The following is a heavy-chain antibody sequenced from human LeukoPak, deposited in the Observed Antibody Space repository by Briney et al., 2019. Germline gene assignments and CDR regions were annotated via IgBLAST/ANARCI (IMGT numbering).Heavy chain of an antibody. CDR3: ARGPPYYGSGSYYKPDFDY. CDR1: GGSISSYY. J-gene: IGHJ4*02. V-gene: IGHV4-59*12. D-gene: IGHD3-10*01. Sequence: SETLSLTCAVSGGSISSYYWSWIRQPPGKRLEWIGYIHYSGSTNYNPSLRGRVTISLDMSKNQFSLKLSSVTAADTAVYYCARGPPYYGSGSYYKPDFDYWGQGTLVTVSS. CDR2: IHYSGST.